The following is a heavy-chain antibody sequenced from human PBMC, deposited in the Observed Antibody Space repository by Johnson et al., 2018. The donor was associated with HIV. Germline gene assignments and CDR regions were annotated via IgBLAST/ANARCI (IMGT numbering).Heavy chain of an antibody. V-gene: IGHV3-30*14. D-gene: IGHD3-16*01. J-gene: IGHJ3*02. CDR1: GFTFSSYA. CDR3: AREATYYDYVWGSYAFDI. Sequence: QVQLVESGGGVVQPGRSLRLSCAASGFTFSSYAMHWVRQAPGKGLEWVAVISYDGSEKYYADSVKGRFTISRDSSKNTLYLQMNSLRAEDTAVYYCAREATYYDYVWGSYAFDIWGQGTMVTVYS. CDR2: ISYDGSEK.